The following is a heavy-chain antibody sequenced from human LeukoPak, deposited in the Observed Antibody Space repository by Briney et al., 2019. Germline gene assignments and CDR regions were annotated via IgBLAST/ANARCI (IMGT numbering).Heavy chain of an antibody. CDR3: ARSPGYDFRNWFDP. V-gene: IGHV4-38-2*01. Sequence: SETLSLTCAVSGYSISSGYYWDWIRQPPGKGLERIGSIYHSGSTYYNPSLKSRVTISVDTSKDQFSLKLSSVTAADTAVYYCARSPGYDFRNWFDPWGQGTLVTVSS. D-gene: IGHD3-3*01. J-gene: IGHJ5*02. CDR1: GYSISSGYY. CDR2: IYHSGST.